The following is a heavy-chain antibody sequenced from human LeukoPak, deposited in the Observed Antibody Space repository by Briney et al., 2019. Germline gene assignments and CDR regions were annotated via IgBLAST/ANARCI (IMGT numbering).Heavy chain of an antibody. Sequence: ASVKVSCKASGYTFTSYGISWVRQAPGQGLEWMGLISAYNGNTNYAQKLQGRVTMTTDTSTRTDYMEMRSLRSDDTAVYYCASVRRDRPYSSSFDYWGQGTMVTVSS. V-gene: IGHV1-18*01. D-gene: IGHD6-13*01. CDR3: ASVRRDRPYSSSFDY. CDR1: GYTFTSYG. CDR2: ISAYNGNT. J-gene: IGHJ4*02.